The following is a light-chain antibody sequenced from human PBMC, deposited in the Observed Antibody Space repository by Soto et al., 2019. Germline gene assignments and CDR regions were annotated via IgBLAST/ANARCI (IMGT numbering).Light chain of an antibody. CDR3: QQYHNTPSFT. V-gene: IGKV4-1*01. CDR2: WAS. Sequence: DIVLTQSPDSLAVSLGERATINCKSSQTVLYNSNNKNFLAWYQQKPGQPPRLLIYWASTRESGVPDRFSGSGSGTDFTLTISSLQAEDEAVYYCQQYHNTPSFTFGPGTKVDIK. CDR1: QTVLYNSNNKNF. J-gene: IGKJ3*01.